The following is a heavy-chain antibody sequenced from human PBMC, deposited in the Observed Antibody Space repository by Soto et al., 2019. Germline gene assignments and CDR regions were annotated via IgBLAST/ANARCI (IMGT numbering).Heavy chain of an antibody. Sequence: QVQLQESGPGLVKPSQTLSLTCTVSGASISSGEYYWSCIRQPPGKGLEWIGYIYYSGSTYYNPSLKSRVTISLYTSKNQFSLKLNSVTAADTAVYYCARDPFRGPKDDYYSFGMDVWGQGNTVTVSS. V-gene: IGHV4-30-4*01. CDR2: IYYSGST. J-gene: IGHJ6*02. CDR3: ARDPFRGPKDDYYSFGMDV. CDR1: GASISSGEYY.